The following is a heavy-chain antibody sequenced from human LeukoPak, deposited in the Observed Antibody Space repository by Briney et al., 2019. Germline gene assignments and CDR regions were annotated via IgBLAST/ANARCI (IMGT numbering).Heavy chain of an antibody. J-gene: IGHJ1*01. Sequence: GGSLRLSCAASGFTFSSYSMTWVRQAPGKGLEWVSSISSSSSYIYYADSVKGRFTISRDNAKNSLYLQMNSLRAEDTAVYYCARGSTYYYDSSGLEYFQHWGQGTLVTVSS. CDR2: ISSSSSYI. CDR1: GFTFSSYS. D-gene: IGHD3-22*01. V-gene: IGHV3-21*01. CDR3: ARGSTYYYDSSGLEYFQH.